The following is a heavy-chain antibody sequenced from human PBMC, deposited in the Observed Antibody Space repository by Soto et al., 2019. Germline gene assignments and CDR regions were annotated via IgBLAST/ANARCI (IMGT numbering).Heavy chain of an antibody. CDR3: ARVYYDFWSGYYRNWFGP. CDR2: IYYSGSI. D-gene: IGHD3-3*01. CDR1: VGSISRGRYY. J-gene: IGHJ5*02. V-gene: IGHV4-61*01. Sequence: WETLSLTCTVSVGSISRGRYYWIWIRQPSVEGLVWIGYIYYSGSINYPLPLKRRVTISVDTSKKQFSLKLSSVPAADTAVYYCARVYYDFWSGYYRNWFGPWGQGSLVTVS.